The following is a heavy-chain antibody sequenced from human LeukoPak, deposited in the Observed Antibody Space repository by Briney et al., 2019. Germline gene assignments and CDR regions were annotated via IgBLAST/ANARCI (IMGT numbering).Heavy chain of an antibody. CDR3: VSAGGGSYLDAFDI. CDR2: IYHSGST. D-gene: IGHD1-26*01. CDR1: GGSISSGGYY. J-gene: IGHJ3*02. Sequence: PSETLSLTCSVSGGSISSGGYYWSWIRQPPGKGLEWIGYIYHSGSTYYNPSLKSRVTISVDRSKNQFSLKLGSVTAADTAVYYCVSAGGGSYLDAFDIWGQGTMVTVSS. V-gene: IGHV4-30-2*01.